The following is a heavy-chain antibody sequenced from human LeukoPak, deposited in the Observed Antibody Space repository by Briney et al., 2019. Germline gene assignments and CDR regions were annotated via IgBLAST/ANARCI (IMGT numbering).Heavy chain of an antibody. CDR1: GFTFSSYG. CDR3: AELGITMIGGV. J-gene: IGHJ6*04. CDR2: ISYDGSNK. D-gene: IGHD3-10*02. V-gene: IGHV3-30*18. Sequence: GGALRLSCAASGFTFSSYGMHWVRQAPGKGLEGVAVISYDGSNKYYADSVKGRFTISRDNAKNSLYLQMNSLRAEDTAVYYCAELGITMIGGVWGKGTTVTISS.